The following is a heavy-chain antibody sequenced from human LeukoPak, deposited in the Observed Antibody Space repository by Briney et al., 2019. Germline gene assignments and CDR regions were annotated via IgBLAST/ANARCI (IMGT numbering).Heavy chain of an antibody. CDR3: ARDSGTIFGVDY. V-gene: IGHV4-59*01. D-gene: IGHD3-3*01. CDR2: ISYSGSP. Sequence: SETLSLTCSVSGGSISSDHWSWIRQPPGKGLEWIAFISYSGSPDYNPSLKSRVTISIDTSKNQFSLKLTSVTSADTAVYYCARDSGTIFGVDYWGQGTLVTVSS. J-gene: IGHJ4*02. CDR1: GGSISSDH.